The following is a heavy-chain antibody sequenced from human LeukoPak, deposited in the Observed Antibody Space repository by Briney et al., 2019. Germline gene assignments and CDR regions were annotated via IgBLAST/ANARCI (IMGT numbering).Heavy chain of an antibody. D-gene: IGHD5-12*01. Sequence: GASVKVSCKASGYTFTTYTIHWVRQAPGQRLEWMGWINAGNDNTKYLQKFQDRVTITRNTSISTAYMELSSLRSEDTAVYYCARGSGYDYWGQGTLVTVSS. CDR2: INAGNDNT. CDR1: GYTFTTYT. V-gene: IGHV1-3*01. CDR3: ARGSGYDY. J-gene: IGHJ4*02.